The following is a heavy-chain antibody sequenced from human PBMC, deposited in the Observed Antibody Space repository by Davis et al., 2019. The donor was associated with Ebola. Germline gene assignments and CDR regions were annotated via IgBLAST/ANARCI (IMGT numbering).Heavy chain of an antibody. CDR3: ARDVKQWLVPGHY. D-gene: IGHD6-19*01. CDR2: INAGNGNT. Sequence: AASVKVSCKASGYTFTSYDINWVRQAPGQRLEWMGWINAGNGNTKYSQKFQGRVTITRDTSASTAYMELSSLRSEDTAVYYCARDVKQWLVPGHYWGQGTLVTVSS. V-gene: IGHV1-3*01. CDR1: GYTFTSYD. J-gene: IGHJ4*02.